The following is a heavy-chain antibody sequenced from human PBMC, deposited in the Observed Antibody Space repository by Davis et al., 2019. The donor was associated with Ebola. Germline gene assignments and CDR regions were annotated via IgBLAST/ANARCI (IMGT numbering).Heavy chain of an antibody. V-gene: IGHV3-21*01. D-gene: IGHD4-17*01. CDR1: GFTFKSFD. J-gene: IGHJ4*02. CDR3: ARKDFGDYAYSDY. CDR2: IKSDVSYI. Sequence: GGSLKISCAASGFTFKSFDMNWVRQPPGGGLEWVASIKSDVSYIYYAASVRGRFTVSRDNAKNSLYLQMTSLKVEDSAVYFCARKDFGDYAYSDYWGQGTLVTVSS.